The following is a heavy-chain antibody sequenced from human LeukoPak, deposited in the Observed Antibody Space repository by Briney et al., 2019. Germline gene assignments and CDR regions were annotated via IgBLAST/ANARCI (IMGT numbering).Heavy chain of an antibody. CDR1: GGSISSSSY. Sequence: PSETLSLTCTVSGGSISSSSYWGWIRQPPGKGLEWIGEINHSGSTNYNPSLKSRVTISVDTSKNQFSLKLSSVTAADTAVYYCARHSRGDSSGYYYEYWGQGTLVTVSS. V-gene: IGHV4-39*01. CDR2: INHSGST. CDR3: ARHSRGDSSGYYYEY. J-gene: IGHJ4*02. D-gene: IGHD3-22*01.